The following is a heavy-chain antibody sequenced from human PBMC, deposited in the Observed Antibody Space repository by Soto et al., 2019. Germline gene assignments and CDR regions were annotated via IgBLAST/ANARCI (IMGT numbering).Heavy chain of an antibody. CDR3: ARDWGSSGYGPYRSTFDY. D-gene: IGHD3-22*01. V-gene: IGHV3-30-3*01. J-gene: IGHJ4*02. Sequence: QVQLVESGGGVVQPGRSLRLSCAASGFTFSSYAMHWVRQAPGKGLEWVAVISYDGSNKYYADSVKGRFTISRDNSKNPVYLQMDRLRAEDTAVYYCARDWGSSGYGPYRSTFDYWGQGTLVTVSS. CDR1: GFTFSSYA. CDR2: ISYDGSNK.